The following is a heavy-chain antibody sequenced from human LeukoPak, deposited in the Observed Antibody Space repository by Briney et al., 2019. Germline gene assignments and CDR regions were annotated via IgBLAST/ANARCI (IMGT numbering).Heavy chain of an antibody. Sequence: ASVKVSCKASGYTFTSYYMHWVRQAPGQGLEWMGIINPSGGSTSYAQKFQSRVTMTRDTSTSTVYMELSSLRSEDTAVYYCARSRPPLPVKDFYYYYMDVWGKGTTVTVSS. CDR1: GYTFTSYY. J-gene: IGHJ6*03. CDR3: ARSRPPLPVKDFYYYYMDV. D-gene: IGHD1-14*01. V-gene: IGHV1-46*01. CDR2: INPSGGST.